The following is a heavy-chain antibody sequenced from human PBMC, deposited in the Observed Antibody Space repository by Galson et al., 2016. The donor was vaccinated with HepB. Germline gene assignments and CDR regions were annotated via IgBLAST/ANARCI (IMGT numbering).Heavy chain of an antibody. J-gene: IGHJ3*02. D-gene: IGHD3-10*01. Sequence: SETLSLTCTVSGAFIRRYSWSWIRQSPGKGLEWIGYIYHIGNTDYNPSLESRVTISLDTSKSLFSLILRSVTAADTAVYYCATITFAHGFDIWGQGTAVTVSS. V-gene: IGHV4-59*12. CDR3: ATITFAHGFDI. CDR1: GAFIRRYS. CDR2: IYHIGNT.